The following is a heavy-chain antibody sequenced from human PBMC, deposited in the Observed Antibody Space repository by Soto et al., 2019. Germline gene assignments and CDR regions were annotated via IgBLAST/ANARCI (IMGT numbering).Heavy chain of an antibody. J-gene: IGHJ4*02. CDR1: GFTFSSYA. CDR3: AKTRYYYDSSGFDY. Sequence: GGSRLSCAASGFTFSSYAMSWVRQAPGKGLEWVSAISGSGGSTYYADSVKGRFTISRDNSKNTLYLQMNSLRAEDTAVYYCAKTRYYYDSSGFDYWGQGTLVTVSS. V-gene: IGHV3-23*01. CDR2: ISGSGGST. D-gene: IGHD3-22*01.